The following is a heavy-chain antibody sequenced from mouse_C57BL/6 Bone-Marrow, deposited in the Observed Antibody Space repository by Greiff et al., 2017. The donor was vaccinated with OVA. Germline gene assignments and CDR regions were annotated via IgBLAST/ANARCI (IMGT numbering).Heavy chain of an antibody. V-gene: IGHV1-4*01. CDR2: INPSSGYT. Sequence: VMLVESGAELARPGASVKMSCKASGYTFTSYTMHWVKQRPGQGLEWIGYINPSSGYTKYNQKFKDKATLTADKSSSTAYMQLSSLTSEDTAIYYCASGDSSYVGWYFDVWGTGTTVTVSS. J-gene: IGHJ1*03. CDR1: GYTFTSYT. D-gene: IGHD1-1*01. CDR3: ASGDSSYVGWYFDV.